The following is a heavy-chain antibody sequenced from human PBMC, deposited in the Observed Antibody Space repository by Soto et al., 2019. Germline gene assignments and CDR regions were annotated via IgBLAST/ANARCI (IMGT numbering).Heavy chain of an antibody. D-gene: IGHD4-4*01. CDR3: ARLGVTTSVYYYTMDV. J-gene: IGHJ6*02. Sequence: VKVSCKASGFGLINYGFTWVRQAPGQGLEWMGWISAYNGNTIYAQNLQGRLTMTRDTSTSTAYMELRSLRSDDTAVYYCARLGVTTSVYYYTMDVWGQGTTVTVSS. CDR2: ISAYNGNT. V-gene: IGHV1-18*04. CDR1: GFGLINYG.